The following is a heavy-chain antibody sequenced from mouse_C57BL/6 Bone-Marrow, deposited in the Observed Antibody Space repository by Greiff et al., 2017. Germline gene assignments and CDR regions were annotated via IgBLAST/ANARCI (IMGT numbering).Heavy chain of an antibody. CDR1: GYSITSGYD. CDR3: ARDRRGYHWYFDV. J-gene: IGHJ1*03. V-gene: IGHV3-1*01. CDR2: ISYSGST. Sequence: EVKVEESGPGMVKPSQSLSLTCTVTGYSITSGYDWHWIRHFPGNKLEWMGYISYSGSTNYNPSLKSRISITHDTSKNHFFLKLNSVTTEDTATYYCARDRRGYHWYFDVWGTGTTVTVSS. D-gene: IGHD2-2*01.